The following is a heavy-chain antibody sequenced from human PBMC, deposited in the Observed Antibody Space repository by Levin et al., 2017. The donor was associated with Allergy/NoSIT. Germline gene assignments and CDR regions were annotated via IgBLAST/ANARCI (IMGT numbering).Heavy chain of an antibody. J-gene: IGHJ4*02. Sequence: SCAASGFTFNNYAMSWVRQAPGKGLEGVSAIINSGVGTYYADSVKGRLTIPRDNSKNTMYLQMNSLRAEDTAVYFCAKDAIRGSDQPYYFDYWGQGTLVTASS. V-gene: IGHV3-23*01. CDR2: IINSGVGT. CDR1: GFTFNNYA. D-gene: IGHD6-19*01. CDR3: AKDAIRGSDQPYYFDY.